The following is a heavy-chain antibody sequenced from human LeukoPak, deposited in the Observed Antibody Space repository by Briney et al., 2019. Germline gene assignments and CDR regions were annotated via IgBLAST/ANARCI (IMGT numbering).Heavy chain of an antibody. D-gene: IGHD4-11*01. Sequence: SETLSLTCTVSGGSISSGGYYWSWIRQPPGKGLEWIGYIYHSGSTYYNPSLKSRVTISVDRSKNQFSLKLSSVTAADTAVYYCARNSNYVGYYFDYWGQGTLVTVSS. CDR3: ARNSNYVGYYFDY. V-gene: IGHV4-30-2*01. CDR2: IYHSGST. J-gene: IGHJ4*02. CDR1: GGSISSGGYY.